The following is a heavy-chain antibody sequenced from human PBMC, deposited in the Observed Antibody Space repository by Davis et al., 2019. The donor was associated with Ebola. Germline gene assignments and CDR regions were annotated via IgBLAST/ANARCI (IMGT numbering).Heavy chain of an antibody. Sequence: SETLSLTCTVSGGSIRSYYWSWIRQPPGKGLEWIGYIYYSGSTNYNPSLKSRVTISVDTSKNQFSLKLSSVTAADTAVYYCARDLSIAVAGTRFVLRHDAFDIWGQGTMVTVSS. D-gene: IGHD6-19*01. V-gene: IGHV4-59*01. CDR2: IYYSGST. CDR3: ARDLSIAVAGTRFVLRHDAFDI. CDR1: GGSIRSYY. J-gene: IGHJ3*02.